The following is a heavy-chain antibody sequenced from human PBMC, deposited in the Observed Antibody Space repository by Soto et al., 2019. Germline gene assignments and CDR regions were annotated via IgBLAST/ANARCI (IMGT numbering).Heavy chain of an antibody. Sequence: SETLSLTCAVYGGSFSGYYWSWIRQPPGKGLEWIGEINHSGSTNYNPSLKSRVTISVDTSKNQFSLKLSSVTAADTAVYYCARREVYYDSSADFDYWGQGTLVTVSS. CDR1: GGSFSGYY. J-gene: IGHJ4*02. V-gene: IGHV4-34*01. CDR2: INHSGST. D-gene: IGHD3-22*01. CDR3: ARREVYYDSSADFDY.